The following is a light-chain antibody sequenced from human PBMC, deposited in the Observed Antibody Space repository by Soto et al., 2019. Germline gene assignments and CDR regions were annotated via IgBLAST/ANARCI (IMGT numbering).Light chain of an antibody. CDR1: QDISNY. Sequence: IQMPKSPSSLSTSVGYRFTITCQASQDISNYLNWYQQKPGKAPKLLIYDASNLETGVSSRFSGSGSGTDFTLTISSLQPEDFATYYCQQLTSYPRTFGPGTKVDIK. V-gene: IGKV1-33*01. CDR2: DAS. J-gene: IGKJ3*01. CDR3: QQLTSYPRT.